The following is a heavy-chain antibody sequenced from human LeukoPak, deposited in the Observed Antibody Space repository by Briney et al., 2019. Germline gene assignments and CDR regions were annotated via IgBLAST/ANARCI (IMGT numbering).Heavy chain of an antibody. V-gene: IGHV3-11*06. Sequence: PGGSLRLSCAASGFTFSVYYMSWIRQAPGKGLEWVSYISRSGSYTNYADSVKDRFTISRDNAQNSLYLQMTSLRAEDTAVYYCARGISTENGYIYPYYFYGMDVWAQGTTVTVSS. CDR3: ARGISTENGYIYPYYFYGMDV. CDR1: GFTFSVYY. CDR2: ISRSGSYT. J-gene: IGHJ6*02. D-gene: IGHD5-24*01.